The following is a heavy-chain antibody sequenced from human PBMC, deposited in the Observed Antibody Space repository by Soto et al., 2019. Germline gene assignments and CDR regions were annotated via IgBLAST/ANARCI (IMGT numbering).Heavy chain of an antibody. CDR3: ARDLYCRSTSCSDNWFDP. CDR2: INAGNGNT. CDR1: GYTFTSYA. J-gene: IGHJ5*02. D-gene: IGHD2-2*01. V-gene: IGHV1-3*01. Sequence: QVQLVQSGAEVKKPGASVKVSCKASGYTFTSYAMHWVRQAPGQRLEWMGWINAGNGNTKYSQKFQGRVTITRDTSASTAYMELSSLRSEDTAVYYCARDLYCRSTSCSDNWFDPWGQGTLVTVSS.